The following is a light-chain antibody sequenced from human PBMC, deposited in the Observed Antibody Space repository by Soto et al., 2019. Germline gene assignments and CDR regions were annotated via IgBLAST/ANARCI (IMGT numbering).Light chain of an antibody. V-gene: IGKV1-27*01. CDR1: QGIIDY. J-gene: IGKJ1*01. CDR2: AAS. Sequence: DIQMTQSPSSLSASVGDTVTITCRASQGIIDYLAWFQQRPGKAPNLLIYAASTLQIGVPSRFSGSGAGTDFTLTSSLLQAEDAATYYCQKYDNSPQTFGQGTKVEIK. CDR3: QKYDNSPQT.